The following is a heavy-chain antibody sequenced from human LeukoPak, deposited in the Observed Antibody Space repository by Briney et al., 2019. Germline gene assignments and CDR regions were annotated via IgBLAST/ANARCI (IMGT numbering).Heavy chain of an antibody. CDR3: AKGTYFDY. CDR2: ISWNSGSI. CDR1: GFTFDDYA. J-gene: IGHJ4*02. V-gene: IGHV3-9*01. Sequence: GGSPRLSCAASGFTFDDYAMHWVREAPGKGLEWVSGISWNSGSIGYADSVKGRFTISRDNAKNSLYLQMNSLRAEDTALYYCAKGTYFDYWGQGTLVTVSS.